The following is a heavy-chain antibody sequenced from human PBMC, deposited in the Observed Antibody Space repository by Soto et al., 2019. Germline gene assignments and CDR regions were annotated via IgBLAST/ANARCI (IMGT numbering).Heavy chain of an antibody. J-gene: IGHJ4*02. CDR2: LKPDNGGT. CDR3: ARDLAKGGGSAGFDY. Sequence: QVQLVQSGAEVKPPGASVKVSCKASGYTFTGHYMHWVRQVSGRRLEFLGWLKPDNGGTYYAPKFQGRVTFTRDTSNTTAYMTLTRLTSDDTAVYYCARDLAKGGGSAGFDYWGQGTLVTVSS. D-gene: IGHD1-26*01. CDR1: GYTFTGHY. V-gene: IGHV1-2*02.